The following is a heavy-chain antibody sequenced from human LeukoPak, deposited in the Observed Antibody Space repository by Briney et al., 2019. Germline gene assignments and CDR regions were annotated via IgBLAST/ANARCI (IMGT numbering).Heavy chain of an antibody. J-gene: IGHJ6*02. D-gene: IGHD3-3*01. V-gene: IGHV1-24*01. CDR2: FDPEDGET. Sequence: ASVKVSCKVSGYTLTELSMHWVRQAPGKGLEWMGGFDPEDGETIYAQKFQGGVTMTEDTSTDTAYMELSSLRSEDTAVYYCATDLGDFWSGYKDYGMDVWGQGTTVTVSS. CDR1: GYTLTELS. CDR3: ATDLGDFWSGYKDYGMDV.